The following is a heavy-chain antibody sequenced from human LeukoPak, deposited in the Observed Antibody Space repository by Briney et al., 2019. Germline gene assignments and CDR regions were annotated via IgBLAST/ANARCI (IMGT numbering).Heavy chain of an antibody. D-gene: IGHD3-22*01. Sequence: GGSLRLSCAASGFTFSSYGMTWVRQAPGKGLEWISYISPSSSTIYYADSVKGRFTISRDNAKNSLYLQMNSLRAEDTAVYYCARDPPRFYYDSSAFSRDYYYYMDVWGKGTTVTVSS. J-gene: IGHJ6*03. CDR1: GFTFSSYG. CDR3: ARDPPRFYYDSSAFSRDYYYYMDV. CDR2: ISPSSSTI. V-gene: IGHV3-48*01.